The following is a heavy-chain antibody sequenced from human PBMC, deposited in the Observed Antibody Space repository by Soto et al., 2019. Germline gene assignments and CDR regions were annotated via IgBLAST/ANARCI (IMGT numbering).Heavy chain of an antibody. CDR2: ISAYNGNT. CDR1: GYTFTSYG. D-gene: IGHD3-9*01. V-gene: IGHV1-18*04. Sequence: QVQLVQSGAEVKKPGASVKVSCKASGYTFTSYGISWVRQAPGQGLEWMGWISAYNGNTNYAQKLQGRVTMTTDTSKRTACMELRSLRSDDTAVYYCARVGGYYDILTGGPVGEWGQGTLVTVSS. J-gene: IGHJ4*02. CDR3: ARVGGYYDILTGGPVGE.